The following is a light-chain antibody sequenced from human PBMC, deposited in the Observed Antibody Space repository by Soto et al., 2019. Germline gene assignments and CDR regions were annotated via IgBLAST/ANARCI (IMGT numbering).Light chain of an antibody. V-gene: IGKV1-5*01. CDR1: QSISTW. J-gene: IGKJ4*01. Sequence: DIQMTQSPSTLSASVGDRVTITCRASQSISTWLAWYQQRPGQAPKLLIYDASSLEGGVPSRFSGSGSGTEFTFTISSLQPDDFATYYCQQYYTYSLTFGGGTKVDIK. CDR3: QQYYTYSLT. CDR2: DAS.